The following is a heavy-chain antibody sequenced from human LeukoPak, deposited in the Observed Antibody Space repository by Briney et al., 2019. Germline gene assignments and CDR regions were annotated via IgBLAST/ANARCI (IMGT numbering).Heavy chain of an antibody. CDR3: ARERRGRLRNLAFDI. D-gene: IGHD4-17*01. J-gene: IGHJ3*02. V-gene: IGHV4-39*02. Sequence: SETLSLTCTVSGDSIRTSSSYWGWIRQPPGKGLEWIGSIYYTGNTYHNTSLKSRVIISVDTSKNQFSLKLSSVTAADTAVYYCARERRGRLRNLAFDIWGQGTMVTVSS. CDR2: IYYTGNT. CDR1: GDSIRTSSSY.